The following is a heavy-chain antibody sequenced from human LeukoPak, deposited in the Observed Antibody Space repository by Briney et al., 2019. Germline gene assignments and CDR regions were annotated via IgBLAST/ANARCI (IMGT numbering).Heavy chain of an antibody. V-gene: IGHV3-30-3*01. CDR1: GFTFSSYA. CDR2: VSYDGSNK. D-gene: IGHD6-19*01. J-gene: IGHJ5*02. Sequence: GRSLRLSCAASGFTFSSYAMHWVRQAPGKGLEWVAVVSYDGSNKYYADSVKGRFTISRDNSKNTLYLQMNSLRAEDTAVYYCASFTVAGRRGRNNWFDPWGQGTLVTVSS. CDR3: ASFTVAGRRGRNNWFDP.